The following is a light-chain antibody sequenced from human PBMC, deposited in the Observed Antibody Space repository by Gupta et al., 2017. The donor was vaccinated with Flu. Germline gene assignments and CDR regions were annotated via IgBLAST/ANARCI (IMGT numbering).Light chain of an antibody. J-gene: IGLJ2*01. CDR2: DSS. V-gene: IGLV1-40*01. CDR1: SSNIGAGYI. Sequence: QSVLTQPPAVSGAPGQRATIACTGSSSNIGAGYIVLWYQQSPGAVPKLLIFDSSSRPSGVPDRISGSKSGTSASLTITGLQADDEADYYCQTYDVTLRGPILGGGTKLTVL. CDR3: QTYDVTLRGPI.